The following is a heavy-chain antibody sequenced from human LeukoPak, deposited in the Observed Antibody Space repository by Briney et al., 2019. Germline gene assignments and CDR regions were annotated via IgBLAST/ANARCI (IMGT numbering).Heavy chain of an antibody. CDR2: IYYSGST. Sequence: SETLSLTCTVSGGFISSYYWSWIRQPPGKALEWIGYIYYSGSTNYNPSLKSRVTISVDTSKNQFSLKLSSVTAADTAVYYCAKTVAGYWYFDLWGRGTLVTVSP. V-gene: IGHV4-59*08. J-gene: IGHJ2*01. CDR3: AKTVAGYWYFDL. CDR1: GGFISSYY. D-gene: IGHD6-19*01.